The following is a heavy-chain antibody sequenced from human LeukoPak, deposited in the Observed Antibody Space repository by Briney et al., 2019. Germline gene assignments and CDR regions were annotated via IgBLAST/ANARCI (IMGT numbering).Heavy chain of an antibody. Sequence: GGSLRLSCAASGFTFDDYAMHWVRQAPGKGLEWVSGISWNSGSIGYADSEKGRFTISRDNAKNSLYLQMNSLRAEDTALYYCAKALGQLVSGFDPWGQGTLVTVSS. CDR1: GFTFDDYA. J-gene: IGHJ5*02. CDR2: ISWNSGSI. CDR3: AKALGQLVSGFDP. D-gene: IGHD6-6*01. V-gene: IGHV3-9*01.